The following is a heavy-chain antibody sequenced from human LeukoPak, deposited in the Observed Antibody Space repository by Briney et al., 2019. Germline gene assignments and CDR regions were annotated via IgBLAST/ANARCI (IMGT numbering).Heavy chain of an antibody. CDR1: GSTFSSYA. J-gene: IGHJ3*02. D-gene: IGHD5-12*01. CDR2: ISSSSSYI. CDR3: ARDSGSGYYAFDI. Sequence: GGSLRLSCAASGSTFSSYAMSWVRQAPGKGLEWVSSISSSSSYIYYADSVKGRFTISRDNAKNSLYLQMNSLRAEDTAVYYCARDSGSGYYAFDIWGQGTMVTVSS. V-gene: IGHV3-21*01.